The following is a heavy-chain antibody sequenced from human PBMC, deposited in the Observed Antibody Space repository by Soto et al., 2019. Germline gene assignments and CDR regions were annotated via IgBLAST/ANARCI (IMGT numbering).Heavy chain of an antibody. J-gene: IGHJ5*02. Sequence: QITLKESGPPLVKPTQTLTLTCTFSGFSLSTSGVGVGWIRQPPGKALEWLALIYWDDDKRYSPSLKSRLTITKDTSKNQVVLTMTNMDPVDTATYYCAHRDIAAADHQYNWFDPWGQGTLVTVSS. V-gene: IGHV2-5*02. CDR1: GFSLSTSGVG. CDR3: AHRDIAAADHQYNWFDP. CDR2: IYWDDDK. D-gene: IGHD6-13*01.